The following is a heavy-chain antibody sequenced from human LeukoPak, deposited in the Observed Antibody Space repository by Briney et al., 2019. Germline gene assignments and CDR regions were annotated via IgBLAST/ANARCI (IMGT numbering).Heavy chain of an antibody. CDR3: ARVKGYSYGHDY. CDR2: IYHSGST. Sequence: SGTLSLTCAVSGGSISSSNWWSWVRPPPGKGLEWIGEIYHSGSTNYNPSLKRRVTISVDKSKNQFSLKLSAVTAADTAVYYCARVKGYSYGHDYWGQGTLVTVSS. D-gene: IGHD5-18*01. J-gene: IGHJ4*02. CDR1: GGSISSSNW. V-gene: IGHV4-4*02.